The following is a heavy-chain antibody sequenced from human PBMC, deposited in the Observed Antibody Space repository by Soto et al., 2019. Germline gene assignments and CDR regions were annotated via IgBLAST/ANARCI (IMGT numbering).Heavy chain of an antibody. V-gene: IGHV1-3*05. CDR3: TRSAISPYGGLIGPFDY. CDR1: GYTFTAYA. Sequence: QVQLAQSGAEERKPGASEKVSCEATGYTFTAYAMHWVRQAPGQRLEWMGWINPANGNTKYSQKFQGRLTITSDTSANTVYMELNSLTSEDTAMYYCTRSAISPYGGLIGPFDYWGQGNLVTVSS. CDR2: INPANGNT. J-gene: IGHJ4*02. D-gene: IGHD3-16*02.